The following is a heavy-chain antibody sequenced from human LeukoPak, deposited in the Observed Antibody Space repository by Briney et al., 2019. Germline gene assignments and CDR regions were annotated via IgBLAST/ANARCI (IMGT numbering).Heavy chain of an antibody. CDR2: ISSSSTI. V-gene: IGHV3-48*01. Sequence: GGSLRLSCAASGFTFSSDSMNWVRQAPGKGLEWVSYISSSSTIYYADSVKGRFTISRDNAKNSLYLQMNSLRAEDTAVYYCARDEDCSSNSCYTVGDFDYWGQGTLVTVSS. D-gene: IGHD2-2*02. CDR3: ARDEDCSSNSCYTVGDFDY. J-gene: IGHJ4*02. CDR1: GFTFSSDS.